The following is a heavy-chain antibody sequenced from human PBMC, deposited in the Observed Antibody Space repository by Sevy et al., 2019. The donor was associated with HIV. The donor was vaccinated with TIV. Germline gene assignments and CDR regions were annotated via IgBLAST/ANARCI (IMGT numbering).Heavy chain of an antibody. CDR1: GGSISSYY. D-gene: IGHD6-13*01. Sequence: SETLSLTCTVSGGSISSYYWSWIRQPPGKGLEWIGYIYYSGSTNYNPSLKSRVTISVDTSKNQFSLKLSSVTAADTAVYYCARGGLIAAADQRGGYYFDYWGQGTLVTVSS. V-gene: IGHV4-59*13. J-gene: IGHJ4*02. CDR3: ARGGLIAAADQRGGYYFDY. CDR2: IYYSGST.